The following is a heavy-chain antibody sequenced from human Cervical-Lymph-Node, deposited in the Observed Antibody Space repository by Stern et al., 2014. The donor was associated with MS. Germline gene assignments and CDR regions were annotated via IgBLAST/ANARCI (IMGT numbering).Heavy chain of an antibody. Sequence: VQLVESGGGVVQPGRSLRLSCAAPGFIFNYYAMYWVRQAPGKGLQWVAVISNDGSSRDYADSVKGRFTISRDNSKNTLFLQMNSLRVEDTGVYYCASRYDYGDYIYWGQGTLVTVSS. J-gene: IGHJ4*02. CDR2: ISNDGSSR. CDR3: ASRYDYGDYIY. D-gene: IGHD4-17*01. CDR1: GFIFNYYA. V-gene: IGHV3-30*04.